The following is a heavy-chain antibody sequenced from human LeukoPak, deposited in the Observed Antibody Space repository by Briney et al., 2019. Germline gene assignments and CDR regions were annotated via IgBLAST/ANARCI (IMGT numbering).Heavy chain of an antibody. Sequence: ASVKVSCKTSGYTFTSYDINWVRQATGQGLEWMGWMNPNSGNTGYAQKFQGRVTMTRNTSISTAYMELSSLRSEDTAVYYCARVMGIALLLPTDYWGQGTLVTVSS. CDR3: ARVMGIALLLPTDY. V-gene: IGHV1-8*01. CDR2: MNPNSGNT. J-gene: IGHJ4*02. D-gene: IGHD6-13*01. CDR1: GYTFTSYD.